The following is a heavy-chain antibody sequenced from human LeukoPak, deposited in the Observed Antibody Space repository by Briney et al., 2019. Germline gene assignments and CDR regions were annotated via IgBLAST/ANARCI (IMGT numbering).Heavy chain of an antibody. CDR1: GYTFAGYY. CDR3: ARSAVAGYYFDY. Sequence: GASVKVSCKASGYTFAGYYMHWVRQAPGQGLEWMGWINPNSGGTNYAQKFQGWVTMTRDTSISTAYMELSRLRSDDTAVYYCARSAVAGYYFDYWGQGTLVTVSS. V-gene: IGHV1-2*04. D-gene: IGHD6-19*01. J-gene: IGHJ4*02. CDR2: INPNSGGT.